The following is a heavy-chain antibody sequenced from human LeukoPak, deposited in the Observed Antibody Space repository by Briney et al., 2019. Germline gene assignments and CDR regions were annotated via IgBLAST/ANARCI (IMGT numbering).Heavy chain of an antibody. CDR3: ATLGYSSGTDY. Sequence: SQTLSLTCAVSGDSISGGSYYWTWIRQPAGKGLEWIGRIYTSGSTNYNPSLKSRVTISIDTSKNQFSLKLSSVTAADTAVYYCATLGYSSGTDYWGLGTRVTVSS. CDR2: IYTSGST. CDR1: GDSISGGSYY. D-gene: IGHD5-18*01. J-gene: IGHJ4*02. V-gene: IGHV4-61*02.